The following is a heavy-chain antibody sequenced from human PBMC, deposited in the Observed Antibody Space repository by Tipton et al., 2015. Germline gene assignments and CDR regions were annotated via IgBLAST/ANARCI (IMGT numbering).Heavy chain of an antibody. Sequence: TLSLTCTVSGGSVTSGSYYWSWIRQPPGKGLEWIGYISYTDGAHYNPALKSRVTISVDTSKNQFSLTLRSVTAADTAVYYCACQDYDSLTRDYQTVDYWGQGTLVTVSS. D-gene: IGHD3-9*01. CDR1: GGSVTSGSYY. CDR2: ISYTDGA. CDR3: ACQDYDSLTRDYQTVDY. J-gene: IGHJ4*02. V-gene: IGHV4-61*01.